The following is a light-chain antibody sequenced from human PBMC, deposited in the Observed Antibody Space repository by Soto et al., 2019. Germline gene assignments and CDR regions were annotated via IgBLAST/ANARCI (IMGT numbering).Light chain of an antibody. CDR2: DVS. V-gene: IGLV2-14*01. CDR3: SSYTSSSTHVV. CDR1: SSDIGGYNY. J-gene: IGLJ2*01. Sequence: QSVLTQPASVSGSPGQSITISCTGTSSDIGGYNYVSWYQQHPGKAPKIMIYDVSNRPSGVSNRFSGSKSGNTASLTISGSQVEDEADYYCSSYTSSSTHVVFGGGTKVTVL.